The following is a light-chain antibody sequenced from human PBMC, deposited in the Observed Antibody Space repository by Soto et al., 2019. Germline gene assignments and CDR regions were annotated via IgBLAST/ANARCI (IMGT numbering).Light chain of an antibody. Sequence: EILMTQSPATLSVAPGERATLSCRASQSVSSNLAWYQQKPGQAPRLLIYGASTRATGIPARFSGSGSGTEFTLTISSLQSEDFAVYYCQQYNNWPVTFGPGTKVDIK. V-gene: IGKV3-15*01. J-gene: IGKJ3*01. CDR2: GAS. CDR3: QQYNNWPVT. CDR1: QSVSSN.